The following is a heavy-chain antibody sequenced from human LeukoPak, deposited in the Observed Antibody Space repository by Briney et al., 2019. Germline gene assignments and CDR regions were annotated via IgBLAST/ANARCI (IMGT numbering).Heavy chain of an antibody. V-gene: IGHV3-23*01. CDR2: ISGNGGRT. CDR1: GFTFSTYT. J-gene: IGHJ4*02. D-gene: IGHD1-14*01. Sequence: GGSLRLSCAASGFTFSTYTMAWVRQAPGGGLEWVSGISGNGGRTYYADSVKGRFAITRDDSKSTLYLQMNSLRGEDTAVYYCAKDFGRNLGGPGYWGRGTLVIVSS. CDR3: AKDFGRNLGGPGY.